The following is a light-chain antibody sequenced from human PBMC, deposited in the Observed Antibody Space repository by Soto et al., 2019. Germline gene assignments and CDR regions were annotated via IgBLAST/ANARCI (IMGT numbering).Light chain of an antibody. CDR2: EVS. CDR3: YSYRGSNAWV. V-gene: IGLV2-14*01. J-gene: IGLJ3*02. Sequence: QSVVTQPASVSGSPGQSITISCTGTSSDVGDYNYVSWYQHHPGKAPKLMIYEVSNRPSGASNRFSGSKSGNTASLTISGLQTEDEADYYCYSYRGSNAWVFGGGTKLTVL. CDR1: SSDVGDYNY.